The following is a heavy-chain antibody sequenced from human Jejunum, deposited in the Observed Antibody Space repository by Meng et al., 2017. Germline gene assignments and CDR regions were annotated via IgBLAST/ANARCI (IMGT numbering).Heavy chain of an antibody. CDR3: RLAYCVSDCGDY. Sequence: QVQLHESGPGLLKPSETLSRTCAFQGGSFSTHDWSWIRQPPGKGLEWLGQIHHSGSINDNPSLKGRVTMSVDTSRSQISLKLNSVTAADTAVYYCRLAYCVSDCGDYWGQGTLVTVSS. J-gene: IGHJ4*02. V-gene: IGHV4-34*01. CDR1: GGSFSTHD. CDR2: IHHSGSI. D-gene: IGHD2-21*02.